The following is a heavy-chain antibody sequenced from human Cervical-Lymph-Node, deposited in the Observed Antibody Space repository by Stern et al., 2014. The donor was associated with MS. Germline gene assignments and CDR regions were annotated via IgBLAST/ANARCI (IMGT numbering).Heavy chain of an antibody. D-gene: IGHD6-13*01. CDR3: ARYRYSSTWDAYYYYGMDV. CDR1: GFTFSDYY. CDR2: ISSGGRSI. V-gene: IGHV3-11*01. Sequence: VQLVESGGGLVKPGGSLRLSWAASGFTFSDYYMSWIRQAAGKGMEWVSYISSGGRSIYYADSVKGRFTISRDNAKNSLHLQMNSLRAEDTAVYYCARYRYSSTWDAYYYYGMDVWGQGTTVTVSS. J-gene: IGHJ6*02.